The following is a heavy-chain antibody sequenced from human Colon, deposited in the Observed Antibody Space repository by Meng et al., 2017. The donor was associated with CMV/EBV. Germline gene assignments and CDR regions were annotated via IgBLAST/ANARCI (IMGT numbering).Heavy chain of an antibody. CDR1: AGTMSGYY. V-gene: IGHV4-59*01. J-gene: IGHJ3*02. CDR3: ARGLALAGVFSSIAFDI. Sequence: SETLSLTCTVSAGTMSGYYWSWIRQPPGKAMEYIGFIYSNGNTNYNPSLKSRLTMPLVTSKNQFSLRLSSVAAADTAVYYCARGLALAGVFSSIAFDIWGHGTLVTVSS. CDR2: IYSNGNT. D-gene: IGHD3-16*02.